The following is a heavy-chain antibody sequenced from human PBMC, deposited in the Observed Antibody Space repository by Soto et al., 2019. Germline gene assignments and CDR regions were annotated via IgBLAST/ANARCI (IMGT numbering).Heavy chain of an antibody. CDR3: ARDREGSSWSRYYCYGMDV. CDR2: IYTSGST. CDR1: GGSISSYY. J-gene: IGHJ6*02. D-gene: IGHD6-13*01. Sequence: LSLTCTVSGGSISSYYWSWIRQPAGKGLEWIGRIYTSGSTNYNPSLKSRVTMSVGTSKNQFSLKLSSVTAADTAVYYCARDREGSSWSRYYCYGMDVWGQGTTVTVSS. V-gene: IGHV4-4*07.